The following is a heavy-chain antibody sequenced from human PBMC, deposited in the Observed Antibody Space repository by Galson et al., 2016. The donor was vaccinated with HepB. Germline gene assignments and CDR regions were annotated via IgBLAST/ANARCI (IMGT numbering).Heavy chain of an antibody. CDR2: ITGSGGRK. CDR3: AKDSYYDFCSGYLFDY. V-gene: IGHV3-23*01. Sequence: SLRLSCAASGFTFSSYAMSWVRQAPGKGLEWVSGITGSGGRKYYADYVNGRFTISRDNSKNMLYLQMNSLRAEDKAIYYCAKDSYYDFCSGYLFDYWGQGTLVTVSS. CDR1: GFTFSSYA. J-gene: IGHJ4*02. D-gene: IGHD3-3*01.